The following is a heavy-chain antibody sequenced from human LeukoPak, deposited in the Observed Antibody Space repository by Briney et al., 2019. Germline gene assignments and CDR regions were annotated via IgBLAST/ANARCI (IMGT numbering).Heavy chain of an antibody. CDR3: ATGGFGELLSYYYYGMDV. Sequence: ASVKVSCKVSGYTLTELSMHWVRQAPGKGLEWMGGFDPEDGETIYAQKFQGRVTMTEDTSTDTAYMELSSLRSEDTAVYYCATGGFGELLSYYYYGMDVWGQGTLVTVSS. V-gene: IGHV1-24*01. J-gene: IGHJ6*02. D-gene: IGHD3-10*01. CDR1: GYTLTELS. CDR2: FDPEDGET.